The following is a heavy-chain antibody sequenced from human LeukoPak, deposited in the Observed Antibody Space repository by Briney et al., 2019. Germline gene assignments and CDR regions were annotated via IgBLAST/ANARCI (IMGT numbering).Heavy chain of an antibody. J-gene: IGHJ6*03. V-gene: IGHV3-23*01. CDR1: GFAISNFA. D-gene: IGHD3-3*01. Sequence: GGSLRLSCAASGFAISNFAMSWVRQAPGKGLEWVSAMSGSGYYTYYVESVKGRFTISRDNSKNTLYLHMNSLRADDTDVYYCAKMEGQRLYDYCMDVWGRGTTVTVSS. CDR2: MSGSGYYT. CDR3: AKMEGQRLYDYCMDV.